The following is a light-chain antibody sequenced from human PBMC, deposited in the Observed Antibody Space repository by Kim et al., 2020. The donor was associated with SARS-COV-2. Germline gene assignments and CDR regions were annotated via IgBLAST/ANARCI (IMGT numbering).Light chain of an antibody. V-gene: IGKV1-12*01. CDR3: QRANSFPLI. CDR1: QDISTW. CDR2: ASS. J-gene: IGKJ4*01. Sequence: DIQMAQSPSSVSASVGDRVTITCRASQDISTWLAWYQQKPGKAPKLVIYASSSLQTGVPSRFSGSASGTDFTLTISSLQPEDFATYYCQRANSFPLIFGGGTKLEI.